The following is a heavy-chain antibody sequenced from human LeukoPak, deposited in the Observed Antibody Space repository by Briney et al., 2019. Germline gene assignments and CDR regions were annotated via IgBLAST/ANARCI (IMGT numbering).Heavy chain of an antibody. Sequence: AGGSLRLSCAASGFTFSSYGMHWFRQAPGKGLEWVAVISYDGSNTYYADSVKGRFTISRDNSKNTLYMQMNSLRAEDTAVYYCAKGMRSGGATPSDFWGQGTLVTVSS. J-gene: IGHJ4*02. D-gene: IGHD1-26*01. V-gene: IGHV3-30*18. CDR1: GFTFSSYG. CDR2: ISYDGSNT. CDR3: AKGMRSGGATPSDF.